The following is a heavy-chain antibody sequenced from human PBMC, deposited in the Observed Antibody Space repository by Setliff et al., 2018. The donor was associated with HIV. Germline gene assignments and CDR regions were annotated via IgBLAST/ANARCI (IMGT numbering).Heavy chain of an antibody. D-gene: IGHD3-3*01. V-gene: IGHV1-18*01. CDR1: GYPFTSYG. CDR2: ISPYNGDA. CDR3: ARMQAYYNFWRSTYYFDY. J-gene: IGHJ4*02. Sequence: ASVKVSCNASGYPFTSYGICWVRQAPGHGLEWMGYISPYNGDAYYAEKFQGRVTMTTDTSTTAVSMELTNLRSDDTAVYLCARMQAYYNFWRSTYYFDYWGQGTPVTVSS.